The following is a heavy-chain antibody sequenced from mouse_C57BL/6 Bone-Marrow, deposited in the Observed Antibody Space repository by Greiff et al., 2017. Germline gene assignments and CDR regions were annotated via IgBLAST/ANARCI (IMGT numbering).Heavy chain of an antibody. Sequence: QVQLQQPGAELVKPGASVKLSCKASGYTFTSYWMHWVKQRPGQGLQWIGMIHPNSGSTNYTEKFKGTATLTVDKSTSTAYMQLSSLTSEDSAVYYCARGGYSNYVWFAYWGQGTLVTVSA. J-gene: IGHJ3*01. D-gene: IGHD2-5*01. CDR1: GYTFTSYW. CDR3: ARGGYSNYVWFAY. CDR2: IHPNSGST. V-gene: IGHV1-64*01.